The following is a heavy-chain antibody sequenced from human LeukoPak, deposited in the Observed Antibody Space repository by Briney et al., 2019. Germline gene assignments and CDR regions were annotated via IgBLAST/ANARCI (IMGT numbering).Heavy chain of an antibody. D-gene: IGHD2-15*01. V-gene: IGHV1-2*06. CDR1: GYTFTGYY. CDR2: INPNSGGT. J-gene: IGHJ3*02. Sequence: ASVKVSCKASGYTFTGYYMHWVRQAPGQGLEWMGRINPNSGGTNYAQHFQGRVTMTRDTSISTAYMELSRLRSDDTAVCYCASRIGYCSGGSCYDAFDIWGQGTMVTVSS. CDR3: ASRIGYCSGGSCYDAFDI.